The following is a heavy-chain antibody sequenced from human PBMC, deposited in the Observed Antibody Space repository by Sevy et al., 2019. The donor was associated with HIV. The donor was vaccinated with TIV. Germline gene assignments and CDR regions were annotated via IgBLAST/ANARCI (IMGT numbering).Heavy chain of an antibody. Sequence: GGSLRLSCAASRFKFSDYWMTWVRQAPGKGVEWVASIKKDGSEKYYVDSVRGRFTISRDNAKNSVYLQMNSLRAEDTAVYYCARGHYGMDVWGQGTTVTVSS. V-gene: IGHV3-7*01. CDR1: RFKFSDYW. J-gene: IGHJ6*02. CDR3: ARGHYGMDV. CDR2: IKKDGSEK.